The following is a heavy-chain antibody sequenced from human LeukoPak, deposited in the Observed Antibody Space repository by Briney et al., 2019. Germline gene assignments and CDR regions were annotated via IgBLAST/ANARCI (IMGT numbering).Heavy chain of an antibody. CDR2: IYYSGSA. CDR1: GFTFSSYS. Sequence: PGGSLRLSCAASGFTFSSYSMNWIRQPPGKGLEWIGYIYYSGSANYSPSLKSRVTISVDTSKNQFSLKLSSVTAADTAVYYCARQGVYYDSSGYSLDYWGQGSLVTVSS. D-gene: IGHD3-22*01. J-gene: IGHJ4*02. CDR3: ARQGVYYDSSGYSLDY. V-gene: IGHV4-59*08.